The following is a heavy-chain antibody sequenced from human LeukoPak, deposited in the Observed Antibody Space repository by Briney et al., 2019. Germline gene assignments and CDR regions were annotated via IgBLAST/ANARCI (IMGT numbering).Heavy chain of an antibody. D-gene: IGHD2-2*01. Sequence: GGSLRLSCAASGFTFSSYAIHWVRQAPGKGREWVAVMSYDGRNKYYADSVKGRFTISRDNSKNTLYLQMNSLRAEDTAVYYCARGSGGRTIWVVVPAAQSLNYYYYGMDVWGQGTTVTVSS. J-gene: IGHJ6*02. CDR1: GFTFSSYA. V-gene: IGHV3-30*04. CDR3: ARGSGGRTIWVVVPAAQSLNYYYYGMDV. CDR2: MSYDGRNK.